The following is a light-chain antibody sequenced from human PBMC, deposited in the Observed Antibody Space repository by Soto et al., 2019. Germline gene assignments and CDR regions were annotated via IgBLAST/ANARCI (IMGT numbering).Light chain of an antibody. J-gene: IGLJ1*01. Sequence: QCALTQPPSASGTPVQRVTISCSGSISNIGGNTVNWYQQLPGTPPKLLMYSTNQRPSGVPDRFSGSKSGTSASLAISGLQSEDEADYFCAAWDGSLNGYVFGTGTKVTVL. CDR1: ISNIGGNT. CDR3: AAWDGSLNGYV. CDR2: STN. V-gene: IGLV1-44*01.